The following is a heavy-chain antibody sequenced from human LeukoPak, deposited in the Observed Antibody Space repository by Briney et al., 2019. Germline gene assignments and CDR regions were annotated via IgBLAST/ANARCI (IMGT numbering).Heavy chain of an antibody. V-gene: IGHV1-8*01. D-gene: IGHD2-2*01. Sequence: ASVKVSCKASGYTFTSYDINWVRQATGQGLEWMGWMNPNSGNTGYAQKFQGRVTMTRNTSISTAYMELSSLRSEDTAVYYCARGRVVPAALIYYYYYMDVWGKGTRSPSP. CDR3: ARGRVVPAALIYYYYYMDV. CDR1: GYTFTSYD. CDR2: MNPNSGNT. J-gene: IGHJ6*03.